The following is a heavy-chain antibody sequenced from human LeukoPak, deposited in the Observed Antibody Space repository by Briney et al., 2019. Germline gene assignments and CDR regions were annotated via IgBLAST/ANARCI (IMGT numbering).Heavy chain of an antibody. CDR2: ISAYNGNT. J-gene: IGHJ6*03. V-gene: IGHV1-18*01. Sequence: ASVKVSCKASGYTFTSYGISWVRQAHGQGLEWMGWISAYNGNTNYAQKLQGRVTMTTDTSTSTAYMELRSLRSDDTAVYYCARARGIVVVVAATGSYYYMDVWGKGTTVTVSS. D-gene: IGHD2-15*01. CDR1: GYTFTSYG. CDR3: ARARGIVVVVAATGSYYYMDV.